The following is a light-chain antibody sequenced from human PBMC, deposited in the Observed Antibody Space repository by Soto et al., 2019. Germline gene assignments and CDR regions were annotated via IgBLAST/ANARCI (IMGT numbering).Light chain of an antibody. J-gene: IGKJ2*01. CDR2: GTS. Sequence: EIVLTQSPGTLSLSLGERATLSCRASQSVSTKYVAWYQQKPGQAPSLLIYGTSNRAADVPDRFSGTGSRTDFSLTISRLEPEDFAVYYYQHYGSSPPDTLGQGTKLEI. CDR1: QSVSTKY. CDR3: QHYGSSPPDT. V-gene: IGKV3-20*01.